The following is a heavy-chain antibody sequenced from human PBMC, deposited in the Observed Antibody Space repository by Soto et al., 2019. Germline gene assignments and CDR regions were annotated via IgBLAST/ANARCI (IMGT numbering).Heavy chain of an antibody. J-gene: IGHJ4*02. D-gene: IGHD6-19*01. CDR2: INAGNGNA. V-gene: IGHV1-3*01. Sequence: ASLKVSCKTSGYSFTTYGISWVRQAPGQRLEWMGWINAGNGNAKYSQKFQGRVTITRDTSASTAYMELSSLRSEDTAVYYCARAVAVPADFDYWGQGTLVTVSS. CDR3: ARAVAVPADFDY. CDR1: GYSFTTYG.